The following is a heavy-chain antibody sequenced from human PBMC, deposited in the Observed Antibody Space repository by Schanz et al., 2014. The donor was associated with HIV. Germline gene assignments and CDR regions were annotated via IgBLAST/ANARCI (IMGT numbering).Heavy chain of an antibody. CDR3: TTDNYDFWSGYPHFDY. V-gene: IGHV3-30*03. CDR2: ISHNGNND. Sequence: QVQLVESGGGVVQPGKSLRLSCAASGFTFSTNDMHWVRQLPGKGLEWVAVISHNGNNDYYAESVKGRFTISRDNSKNTLDLQMNNLKPEDTAVYYCTTDNYDFWSGYPHFDYWGQGTLVTVSS. CDR1: GFTFSTND. J-gene: IGHJ4*02. D-gene: IGHD3-3*01.